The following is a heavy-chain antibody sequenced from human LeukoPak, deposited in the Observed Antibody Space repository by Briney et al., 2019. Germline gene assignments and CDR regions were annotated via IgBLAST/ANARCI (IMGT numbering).Heavy chain of an antibody. CDR3: ARQRGSSIGDYVSWFDP. D-gene: IGHD4-17*01. CDR1: GGSISSYY. CDR2: IYYSGST. Sequence: PSVTLSLTCTVSGGSISSYYWSWIRQPPGKGLEWIGYIYYSGSTNYNPSLKSRVTISVDTSKNQFSLKLSSVTAADTAVYYCARQRGSSIGDYVSWFDPWGQGTLVTVSS. J-gene: IGHJ5*02. V-gene: IGHV4-59*08.